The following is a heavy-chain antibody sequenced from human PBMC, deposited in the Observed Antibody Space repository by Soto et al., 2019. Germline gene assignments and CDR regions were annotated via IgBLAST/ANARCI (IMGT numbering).Heavy chain of an antibody. CDR2: IYYSGST. CDR3: ARIYSSHDAFNI. V-gene: IGHV4-61*01. D-gene: IGHD5-18*01. CDR1: GGSVSSGSYY. Sequence: SETLSLTCTVSGGSVSSGSYYWSWIRQPPGKGLEWIGYIYYSGSTNYNPSLKSRVTISVDTSKNQFSLKLSSVTAADPAVYYCARIYSSHDAFNIWGQRTMVTVSS. J-gene: IGHJ3*02.